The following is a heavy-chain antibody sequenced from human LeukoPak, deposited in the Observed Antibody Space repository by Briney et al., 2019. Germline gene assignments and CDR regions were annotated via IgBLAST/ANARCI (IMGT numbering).Heavy chain of an antibody. J-gene: IGHJ3*02. CDR1: GYTFTSYG. V-gene: IGHV1-18*01. CDR2: ISAYNGNT. Sequence: ASVKVSCKASGYTFTSYGISWVRQAPGQGLEWMGWISAYNGNTNYAQKLQGRVTMTTDTSTSTAYMELSSLRSEDTAVYYCARLPAGGYDAFDIWGQGTMVTVSS. CDR3: ARLPAGGYDAFDI. D-gene: IGHD1-26*01.